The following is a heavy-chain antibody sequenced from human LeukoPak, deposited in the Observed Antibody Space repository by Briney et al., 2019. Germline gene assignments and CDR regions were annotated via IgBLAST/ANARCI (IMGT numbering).Heavy chain of an antibody. D-gene: IGHD3-22*01. CDR3: AKDSQYYYDSSADY. Sequence: GGSLRLSCAASGFTFSNAWMSWVRQAPGKGLEWVAFIRYDGSNKYYADSVKGRFTISRDNSKNTLYLQMNSLRAEDTAVYYCAKDSQYYYDSSADYWGQGTLVTVSS. V-gene: IGHV3-30*02. J-gene: IGHJ4*02. CDR2: IRYDGSNK. CDR1: GFTFSNAW.